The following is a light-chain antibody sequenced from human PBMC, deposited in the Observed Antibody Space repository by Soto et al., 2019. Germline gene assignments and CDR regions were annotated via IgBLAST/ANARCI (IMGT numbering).Light chain of an antibody. V-gene: IGKV1-39*01. Sequence: DIQMTQSPSSLSASVGGSATITCRASQSIGTYLNWYQQESGRAPKLLICAASSLQSGVPSRFSGSGSGVNFTLSVSNLQPGDFATYYCQQTFSVPPTFGGGTKVDLK. CDR1: QSIGTY. CDR3: QQTFSVPPT. J-gene: IGKJ4*01. CDR2: AAS.